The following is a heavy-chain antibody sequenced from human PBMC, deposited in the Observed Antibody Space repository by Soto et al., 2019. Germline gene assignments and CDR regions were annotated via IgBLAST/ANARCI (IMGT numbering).Heavy chain of an antibody. V-gene: IGHV4-31*03. CDR1: GGSISSGGYY. CDR3: AREWHYYDSSGYRYYFDY. CDR2: IYYSGST. D-gene: IGHD3-22*01. Sequence: SENLFLTCTVSGGSISSGGYYWSWIRQQPGKGLEWIGYIYYSGSTYYNPSLKSRVTISVDTSKNQFSLKLSSVTAADTAVYYCAREWHYYDSSGYRYYFDYWGQGTLVTVSS. J-gene: IGHJ4*02.